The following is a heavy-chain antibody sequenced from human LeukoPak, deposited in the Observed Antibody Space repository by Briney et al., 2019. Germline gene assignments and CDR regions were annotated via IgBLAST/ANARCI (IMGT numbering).Heavy chain of an antibody. V-gene: IGHV3-74*01. J-gene: IGHJ3*02. CDR3: ARDGGDDAFDI. CDR1: GFTFSSYW. D-gene: IGHD3-10*01. CDR2: ITSDGSST. Sequence: GGSLRLSCAASGFTFSSYWMHWVRHAPGKGLVWVSRITSDGSSTSYADSVKGRFTISRDNAKSTLYLQMNSLRAEDTAVYYCARDGGDDAFDIWGQGTMVTVSS.